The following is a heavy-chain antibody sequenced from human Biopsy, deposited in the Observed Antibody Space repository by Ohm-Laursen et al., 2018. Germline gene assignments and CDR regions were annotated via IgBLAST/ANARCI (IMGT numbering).Heavy chain of an antibody. Sequence: SDTLSLTWTVSGDSITSYFWNWIRQTSGTGLAWIGHIFDDGATNYSPSPSLQGRVTLSIDTSENTFSLTLTSLTRADTGVYSCARVRGSGFFAFDIWGRGTTVSVSS. CDR2: IFDDGAT. CDR3: ARVRGSGFFAFDI. D-gene: IGHD3-3*01. V-gene: IGHV4-59*07. J-gene: IGHJ3*02. CDR1: GDSITSYF.